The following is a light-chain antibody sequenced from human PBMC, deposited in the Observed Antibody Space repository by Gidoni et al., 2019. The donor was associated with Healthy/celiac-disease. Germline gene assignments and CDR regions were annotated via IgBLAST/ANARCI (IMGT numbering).Light chain of an antibody. CDR2: DAS. V-gene: IGKV3-11*01. CDR1: QSVSSY. Sequence: EIVLTQSPATLSLSPGERATLSCRASQSVSSYLAWYQQKPGQSPRLLIYDASNRATSIPARFSGSGSGTDFTLTISSLEPEDFAVYYCQQRGTFXQXTKVEIK. CDR3: QQRGT. J-gene: IGKJ1*01.